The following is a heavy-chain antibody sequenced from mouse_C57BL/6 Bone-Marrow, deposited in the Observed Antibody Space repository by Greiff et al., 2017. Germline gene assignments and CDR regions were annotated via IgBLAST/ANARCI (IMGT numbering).Heavy chain of an antibody. CDR3: ARPYAYGAWFAY. D-gene: IGHD2-2*01. CDR2: IYPSDSET. CDR1: GYNFTSYW. J-gene: IGHJ3*01. Sequence: QVQLQQPGAELVRPGSSVKLSCKASGYNFTSYWMDWVKQRPGQGLEWIGNIYPSDSETHYNQKFKDKATLTVDKSSSTAYMQLSSLTSGVSAVYYCARPYAYGAWFAYWGQGTLVTVSA. V-gene: IGHV1-61*01.